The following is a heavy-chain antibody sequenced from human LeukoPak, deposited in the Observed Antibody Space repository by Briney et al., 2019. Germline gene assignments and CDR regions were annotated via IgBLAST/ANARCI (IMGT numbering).Heavy chain of an antibody. D-gene: IGHD4-17*01. V-gene: IGHV4-39*07. CDR3: ARVVTPGYYYYYMDV. CDR2: MYYSGNT. J-gene: IGHJ6*03. Sequence: SETLSLTCTVSGGSISSTGYYWGWIRQPPGKGLEWIGSMYYSGNTYYNPSLKSRVTISVDTSKNQFSLKLSSVTAADTAVYYCARVVTPGYYYYYMDVWGKGTTVTISS. CDR1: GGSISSTGYY.